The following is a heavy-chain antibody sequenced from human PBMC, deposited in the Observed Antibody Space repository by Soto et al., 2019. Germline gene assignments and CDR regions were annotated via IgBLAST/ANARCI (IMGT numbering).Heavy chain of an antibody. J-gene: IGHJ6*02. V-gene: IGHV3-73*01. Sequence: ETLRLSCAASGFTFSGSAMHWVRQASGKGLEWVGRIRSKANSYATAYAASVKGRFTISRDDSKNTAYLQMNSLKTEDTAVYYCTRREYDFWSGYLGYYGMDVWGQGTTVTVSS. CDR3: TRREYDFWSGYLGYYGMDV. CDR1: GFTFSGSA. D-gene: IGHD3-3*01. CDR2: IRSKANSYAT.